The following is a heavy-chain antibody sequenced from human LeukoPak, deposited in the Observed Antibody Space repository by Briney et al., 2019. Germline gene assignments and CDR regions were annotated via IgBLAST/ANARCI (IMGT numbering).Heavy chain of an antibody. CDR1: GFTFSSYE. V-gene: IGHV3-48*03. Sequence: GGSLRLSCAASGFTFSSYEMNWVRQAPGKGLEWVSYISSSGSTIYYADSVKGRFTISRDNTKNSLYLQMNSLRAEDTAVYYCARDLMVSFDYWGQGTLVTVSS. CDR2: ISSSGSTI. D-gene: IGHD5-18*01. CDR3: ARDLMVSFDY. J-gene: IGHJ4*02.